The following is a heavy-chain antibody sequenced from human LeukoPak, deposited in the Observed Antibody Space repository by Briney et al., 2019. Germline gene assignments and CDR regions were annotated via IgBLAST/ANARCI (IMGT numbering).Heavy chain of an antibody. Sequence: PGGSLRLSCVASGFTFSTYGMSWVRQAPGKGLEWVAAVSSTGSGTYYPDSLKGRFIISRDNSQTTVFLQMNSLRPEDTAFYFCAKEQRIRHCSDGVCMEGYYFDYWGQGTPVTVSS. D-gene: IGHD2-8*01. CDR2: VSSTGSGT. V-gene: IGHV3-23*01. J-gene: IGHJ4*02. CDR1: GFTFSTYG. CDR3: AKEQRIRHCSDGVCMEGYYFDY.